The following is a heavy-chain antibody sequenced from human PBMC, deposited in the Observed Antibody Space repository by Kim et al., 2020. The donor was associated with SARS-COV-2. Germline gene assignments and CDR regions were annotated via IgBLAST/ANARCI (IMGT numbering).Heavy chain of an antibody. CDR3: GKLPPGY. V-gene: IGHV3-74*01. CDR2: GGRKA. D-gene: IGHD6-13*01. Sequence: GGRKASYADSVGGRFIISRDNAEDTLYLQMNNLRPDDTAVYYCGKLPPGYWGQGTLVTVSS. J-gene: IGHJ4*02.